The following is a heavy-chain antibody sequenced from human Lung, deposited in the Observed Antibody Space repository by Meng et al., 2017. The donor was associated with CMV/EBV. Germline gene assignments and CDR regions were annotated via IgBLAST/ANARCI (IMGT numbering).Heavy chain of an antibody. D-gene: IGHD2-21*01. CDR2: INHRGST. J-gene: IGHJ4*02. V-gene: IGHV4-34*01. CDR3: ARGIRYVFRHPKALYY. CDR1: GGSFSGYY. Sequence: SETLSLTCAVYGGSFSGYYWSWIRQPPGKGREWIGEINHRGSTNYNPSPKSRVTISVDTSKNQFSLKLSSVTAADTAVYYCARGIRYVFRHPKALYYWGQGTLVTVSS.